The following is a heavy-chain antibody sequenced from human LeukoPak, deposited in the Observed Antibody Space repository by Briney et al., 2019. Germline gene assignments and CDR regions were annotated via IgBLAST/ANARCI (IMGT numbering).Heavy chain of an antibody. CDR2: IHGNSGAT. D-gene: IGHD5-12*01. V-gene: IGHV1-2*02. CDR1: GYSFTGNY. CDR3: ASRGYSDYDPDC. Sequence: ASVKVSCEASGYSFTGNYMHWVRQAPGQGLEWMGWIHGNSGATKFAQTFQGRVAMTRDTSISTAYMELSSLRSDDTAVYYCASRGYSDYDPDCWGQGTLVTVSS. J-gene: IGHJ4*02.